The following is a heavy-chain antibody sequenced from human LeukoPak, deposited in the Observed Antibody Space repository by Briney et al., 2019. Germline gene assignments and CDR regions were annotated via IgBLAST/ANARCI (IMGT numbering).Heavy chain of an antibody. CDR2: ISGSGGST. D-gene: IGHD3-22*01. J-gene: IGHJ4*02. V-gene: IGHV3-23*01. Sequence: GGSLRLSCAASGFTFSSYAMSWVRQAPGKGLEWVSAISGSGGSTYYADSVKGRFTISRDNSKNTLYLQMNSLRAEDTAVYYCAKGRYYYDSSGYYSYYFDYWGQGTLVTVPS. CDR3: AKGRYYYDSSGYYSYYFDY. CDR1: GFTFSSYA.